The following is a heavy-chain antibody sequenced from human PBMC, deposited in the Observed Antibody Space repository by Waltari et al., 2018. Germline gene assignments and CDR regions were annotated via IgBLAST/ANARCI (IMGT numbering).Heavy chain of an antibody. Sequence: EVQLVESGGGLVQPGGSLRLSCAASGFTFSSYWLSWVRQAPGKGLEWVANIKQDGSEKYYVYSVKGRFTISRDNAKNSLYLQMNSLRAEDTAVYYCARGLRGFYSGSYSGFDYWGQGTLVTVSS. CDR1: GFTFSSYW. D-gene: IGHD1-26*01. J-gene: IGHJ4*02. CDR3: ARGLRGFYSGSYSGFDY. V-gene: IGHV3-7*04. CDR2: IKQDGSEK.